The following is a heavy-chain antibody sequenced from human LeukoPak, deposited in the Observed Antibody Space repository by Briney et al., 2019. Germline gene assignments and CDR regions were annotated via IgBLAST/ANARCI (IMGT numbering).Heavy chain of an antibody. CDR2: ISSRSTSI. V-gene: IGHV3-21*01. J-gene: IGHJ4*02. D-gene: IGHD1-26*01. CDR3: ARDDRVGALL. CDR1: GFTFSDYS. Sequence: GGSLRLSCAASGFTFSDYSMNWVRQAPGKGLEWVSSISSRSTSIYYADSVKGRFTISRDSAKKLVYLQMNSLRAKDTAVYYCARDDRVGALLWGQGTLVTVSS.